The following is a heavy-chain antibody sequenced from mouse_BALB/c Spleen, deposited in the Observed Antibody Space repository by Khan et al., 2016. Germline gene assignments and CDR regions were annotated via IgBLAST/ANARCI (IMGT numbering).Heavy chain of an antibody. CDR2: IYPGDGDT. J-gene: IGHJ4*01. D-gene: IGHD1-1*01. CDR1: GYAFSSYW. CDR3: ARHGSRYDYNAMDY. V-gene: IGHV1-80*01. Sequence: QVQLQQSGAELVRPGSSVKISCKASGYAFSSYWMNWVKQRPGQGLEWIGQIYPGDGDTNYNGKFKGKATLTADKSSSTAYMQLSSLTSEDSAVSFCARHGSRYDYNAMDYWGQGTSVTVSS.